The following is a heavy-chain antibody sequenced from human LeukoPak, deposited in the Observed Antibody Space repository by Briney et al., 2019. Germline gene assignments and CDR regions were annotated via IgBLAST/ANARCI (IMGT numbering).Heavy chain of an antibody. J-gene: IGHJ3*02. CDR2: ISSSSSYM. V-gene: IGHV3-21*01. D-gene: IGHD3-9*01. Sequence: GGSLRLSCAASGFTFSTSGMNWVRQAPGKGLEWVSAISSSSSYMYYADLVKGRFSISRDNAKRSLYLQMNSLRAEDTAVYYCARLYVLRYFDWSADAFDIWGQGTMVTVSS. CDR3: ARLYVLRYFDWSADAFDI. CDR1: GFTFSTSG.